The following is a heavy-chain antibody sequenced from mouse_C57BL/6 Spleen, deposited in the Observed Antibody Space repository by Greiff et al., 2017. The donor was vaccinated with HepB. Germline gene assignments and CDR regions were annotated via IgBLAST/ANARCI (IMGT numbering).Heavy chain of an antibody. D-gene: IGHD3-2*02. CDR3: ARHETAQATVYAMDY. V-gene: IGHV2-6-1*01. Sequence: VKLQESGPGLVAPSQSLSITCTASGFSLTSYGVHWVRQPPGKGLEWLVVIWSDGSTTYNSALKSRLSISKDNSKTQGFLKMNSLQTDDTAMYYCARHETAQATVYAMDYWGQGTSVTVSS. J-gene: IGHJ4*01. CDR1: GFSLTSYG. CDR2: IWSDGST.